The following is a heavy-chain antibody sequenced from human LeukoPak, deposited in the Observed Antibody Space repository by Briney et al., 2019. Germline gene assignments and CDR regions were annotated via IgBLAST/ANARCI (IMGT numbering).Heavy chain of an antibody. CDR1: GFTFSSYG. V-gene: IGHV3-33*01. CDR3: ARGRDGSSLDS. J-gene: IGHJ5*01. D-gene: IGHD5-24*01. Sequence: AGGSLRLSCAASGFTFSSYGMHWVRQAPGKGLEWVAVIWYDGSNKYYADSVKGRFTISRDNSKNTLYLQMNSLRAEDTAVYYCARGRDGSSLDSWGQGTLVTVSS. CDR2: IWYDGSNK.